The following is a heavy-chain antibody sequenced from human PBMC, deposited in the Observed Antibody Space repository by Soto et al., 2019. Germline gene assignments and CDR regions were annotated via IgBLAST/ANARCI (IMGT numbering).Heavy chain of an antibody. CDR3: ARPRSSSRNYYGMDV. Sequence: EVQLVQSGAEVKKPGESLKISCKGSGYSFTTYWIGWVRQMPGKGLECMGIIYPGYSDTRYSPSFQGQVTISADKSISTAYLPWSSLKASDTAMYYCARPRSSSRNYYGMDVWGQGTTVTVSS. V-gene: IGHV5-51*03. J-gene: IGHJ6*02. D-gene: IGHD6-13*01. CDR2: IYPGYSDT. CDR1: GYSFTTYW.